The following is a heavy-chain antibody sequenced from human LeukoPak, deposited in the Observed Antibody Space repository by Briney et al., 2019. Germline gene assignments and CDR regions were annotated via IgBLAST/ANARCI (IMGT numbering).Heavy chain of an antibody. D-gene: IGHD2-2*01. CDR2: INPRSDST. Sequence: ASVKVSCKASGYTFTNYHMHWVRQAPGQGLEWMGIINPRSDSTTYAQKFQGRITMTRDTSTSTVYMELSSLRSEDTAVYYCAKGYRTITSCYFYSYYGMDVWGQGTTVTVSS. CDR3: AKGYRTITSCYFYSYYGMDV. J-gene: IGHJ6*02. CDR1: GYTFTNYH. V-gene: IGHV1-46*01.